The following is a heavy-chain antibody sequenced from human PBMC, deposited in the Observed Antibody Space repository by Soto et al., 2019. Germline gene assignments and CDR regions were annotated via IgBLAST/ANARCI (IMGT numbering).Heavy chain of an antibody. CDR3: ARGLAAADPGPHNTDLGPYSTNYYGMDV. CDR2: ISAYNGNT. CDR1: GYTFTSYG. Sequence: ASVKVSCKASGYTFTSYGISWVRQAPGQGLEWMGWISAYNGNTNYAQKLQGRVTMTTDTSTSTAYMELRSLRSDDTAVYYCARGLAAADPGPHNTDLGPYSTNYYGMDVWGQGTTVTVSS. J-gene: IGHJ6*02. D-gene: IGHD6-13*01. V-gene: IGHV1-18*01.